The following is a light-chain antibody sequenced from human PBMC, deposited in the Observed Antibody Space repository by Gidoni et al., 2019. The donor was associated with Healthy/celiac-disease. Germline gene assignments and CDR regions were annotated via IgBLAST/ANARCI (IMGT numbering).Light chain of an antibody. V-gene: IGKV1-13*02. CDR2: DAS. CDR3: QQFNSYLIT. CDR1: QGISSA. J-gene: IGKJ5*01. Sequence: AIQLTQSPSSLSASVGDRVTITCRASQGISSALAWYQQKPGKAPKLLFYDASSLESGGPSRFSGSGSGTDFPLTISLLPPEDFATYYCQQFNSYLITFGQGTRLEIK.